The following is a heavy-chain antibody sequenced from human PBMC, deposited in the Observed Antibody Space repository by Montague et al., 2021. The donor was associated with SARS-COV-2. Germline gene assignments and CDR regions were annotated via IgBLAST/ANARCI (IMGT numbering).Heavy chain of an antibody. CDR3: ARDKAEYIVVVPAVPLAYGMDV. J-gene: IGHJ6*02. CDR1: GGSLSGYY. Sequence: SETLSLTCAVYGGSLSGYYWSWIRQPPGKGLEWIGYIYYSGSTYYNPSPKSRVTISVDRSKNQFSLKLSSVTAADTAVYYCARDKAEYIVVVPAVPLAYGMDVWGQGTTVTVSS. D-gene: IGHD2-2*01. V-gene: IGHV4-34*11. CDR2: IYYSGST.